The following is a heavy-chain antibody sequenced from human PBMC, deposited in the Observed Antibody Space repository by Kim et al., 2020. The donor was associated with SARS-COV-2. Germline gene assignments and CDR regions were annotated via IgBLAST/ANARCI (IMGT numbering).Heavy chain of an antibody. J-gene: IGHJ4*02. Sequence: SSSTIEYADSVKGRFTNSRDKAKNSLYLQMNSLRAEDTAVYYCAILGGSDYWGQGTLVTVSS. CDR3: AILGGSDY. D-gene: IGHD3-16*01. V-gene: IGHV3-48*01. CDR2: SSSTI.